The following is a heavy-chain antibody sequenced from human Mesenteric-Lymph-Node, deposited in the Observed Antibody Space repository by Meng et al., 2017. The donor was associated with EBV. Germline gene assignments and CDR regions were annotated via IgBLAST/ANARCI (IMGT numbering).Heavy chain of an antibody. V-gene: IGHV3-33*01. D-gene: IGHD3-22*01. CDR3: AREVRGDDSTGYFWYFFDY. J-gene: IGHJ4*02. CDR1: GFTFSTYG. Sequence: QVQLVESGGGVVQPGRSLRLSCAASGFTFSTYGMHWVRQAPGKGLEWVALIYYDGTNEYYAASVRGRFTISRDNSKNTLYLQMNSLRDEDTAVYYCAREVRGDDSTGYFWYFFDYWGQGPLVTVSS. CDR2: IYYDGTNE.